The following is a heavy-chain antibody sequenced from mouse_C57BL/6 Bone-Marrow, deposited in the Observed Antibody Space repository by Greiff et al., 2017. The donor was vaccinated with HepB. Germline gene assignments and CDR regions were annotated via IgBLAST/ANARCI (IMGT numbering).Heavy chain of an antibody. CDR2: INPYNGDT. CDR3: ARRGYYYGGGWYFDV. D-gene: IGHD1-1*01. CDR1: GYSFTGYF. V-gene: IGHV1-20*01. J-gene: IGHJ1*03. Sequence: VQLQQSGPELVKPGDSVKISCKASGYSFTGYFMNWVMQSHGKSLEWIGRINPYNGDTFYNQKFKGKATLTVDKSSSTAHMELRSLTSEDSAVYYWARRGYYYGGGWYFDVWGTGTTVTVSS.